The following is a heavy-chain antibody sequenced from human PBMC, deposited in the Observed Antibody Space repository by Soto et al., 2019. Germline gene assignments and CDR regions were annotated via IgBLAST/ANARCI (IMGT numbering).Heavy chain of an antibody. CDR2: IWYDGSNK. CDR3: ARVYYDFWSGPLTDYYYYMDV. V-gene: IGHV3-33*01. Sequence: GGSLRLSCAASGFTFSSYGMHWVRQAPGKGLEWVAVIWYDGSNKYYADSVKGRFTISRDNSKNTLYLQMNSLRAEDTAVYYCARVYYDFWSGPLTDYYYYMDVWGKGTTVTVSS. J-gene: IGHJ6*03. D-gene: IGHD3-3*01. CDR1: GFTFSSYG.